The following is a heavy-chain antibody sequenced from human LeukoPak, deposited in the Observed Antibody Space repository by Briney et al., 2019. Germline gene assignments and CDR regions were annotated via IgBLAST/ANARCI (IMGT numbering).Heavy chain of an antibody. D-gene: IGHD1-20*01. CDR2: ILYDGSNK. CDR3: ARGHNWNDGRFYFYGIDV. J-gene: IGHJ6*02. Sequence: GRSLRLSCAASGFTFSTYAMHWVRQAPGKGLEWVAVILYDGSNKYYADSVKGRFTSSRDNSKNTLYLQMNSLSAEDTALYYCARGHNWNDGRFYFYGIDVWGQGTTVTVSS. CDR1: GFTFSTYA. V-gene: IGHV3-30-3*01.